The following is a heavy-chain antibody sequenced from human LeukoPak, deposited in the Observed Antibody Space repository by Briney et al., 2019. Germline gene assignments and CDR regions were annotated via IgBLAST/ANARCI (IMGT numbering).Heavy chain of an antibody. CDR3: AKAPGVWDV. CDR1: GFTVSSNY. V-gene: IGHV3-30*18. D-gene: IGHD3-10*01. CDR2: ISYDGSNK. Sequence: PGGSLRLSCAASGFTVSSNYMSWVRQAPGKGLEWVAVISYDGSNKYYADSVKGRFTISRDNSKNTLYLQMNSLRAEDTAVYYCAKAPGVWDVWGQGTTVTVSS. J-gene: IGHJ6*02.